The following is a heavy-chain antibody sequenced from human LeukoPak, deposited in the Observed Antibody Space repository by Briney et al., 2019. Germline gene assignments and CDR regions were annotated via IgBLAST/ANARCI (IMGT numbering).Heavy chain of an antibody. CDR2: INHSGST. CDR1: GGSFSGYY. V-gene: IGHV4-34*01. J-gene: IGHJ4*02. CDR3: ARGARRPNLGWVY. Sequence: SETLSLTCAVYGGSFSGYYWSWIRQPPGKGLEWIGEINHSGSTNYNPSLKSRVTISVDTSKNQFSLKLSSVTAADTAVYYCARGARRPNLGWVYWGQGTLVTVSS. D-gene: IGHD1-26*01.